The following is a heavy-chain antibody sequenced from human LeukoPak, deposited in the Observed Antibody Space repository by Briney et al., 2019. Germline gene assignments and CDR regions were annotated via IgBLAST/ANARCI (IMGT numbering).Heavy chain of an antibody. D-gene: IGHD3-9*01. Sequence: PGGSLRLSCAASGFTFSSYEMNWVRQAPGKGLEWVSYISSSGSTIYYADSVKGRFTISRDNAKKSLYLQMNSLRAEDTAVYYCARSGYDILTGDRIDAFDIWGQGTMVTVSS. CDR2: ISSSGSTI. CDR1: GFTFSSYE. J-gene: IGHJ3*02. CDR3: ARSGYDILTGDRIDAFDI. V-gene: IGHV3-48*03.